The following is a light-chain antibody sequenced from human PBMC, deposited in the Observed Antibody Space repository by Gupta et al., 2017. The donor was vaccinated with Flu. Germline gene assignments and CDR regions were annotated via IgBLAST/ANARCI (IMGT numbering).Light chain of an antibody. CDR3: LQDYNYPRT. Sequence: AIQMTQSPSSLSASVGDRVTITCRASQGIRNDLGWYQQKPGKAPKLLINAASSLQSGVPSRFSGSGCGTDYTLTINSMQPEDFATDYCLQDYNYPRTFGQGTKVEIK. V-gene: IGKV1-6*01. CDR1: QGIRND. CDR2: AAS. J-gene: IGKJ1*01.